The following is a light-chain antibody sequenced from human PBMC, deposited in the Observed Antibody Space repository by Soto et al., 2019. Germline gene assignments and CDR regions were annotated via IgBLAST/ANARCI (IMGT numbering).Light chain of an antibody. CDR2: GAS. CDR1: QSVSNTY. V-gene: IGKV3D-20*02. CDR3: QQGSMGPYR. Sequence: IVMTQLPDPLSLSPGDTAPLSCRASQSVSNTYLAWYQQKPGQAPRLLIYGASSRPTGFPDRFSGSGSGTDFTLTISSLEPEDFAAYYCQQGSMGPYRFGQGTKVDIK. J-gene: IGKJ1*01.